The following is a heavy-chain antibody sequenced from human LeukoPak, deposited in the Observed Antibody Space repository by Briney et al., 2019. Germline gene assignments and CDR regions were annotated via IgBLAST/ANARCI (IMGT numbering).Heavy chain of an antibody. V-gene: IGHV4-39*07. J-gene: IGHJ4*02. D-gene: IGHD3-10*01. CDR3: ARGGPRGVAIPFDY. Sequence: SETLSLTCTVSGGSISSSSYYWGWIRQPPGKGLEWIGSIYYSGSTYYNPSLKSRVTISVDTSKNQFSPKLSSVTAADTAVYYCARGGPRGVAIPFDYWGQGTLVTVSS. CDR2: IYYSGST. CDR1: GGSISSSSYY.